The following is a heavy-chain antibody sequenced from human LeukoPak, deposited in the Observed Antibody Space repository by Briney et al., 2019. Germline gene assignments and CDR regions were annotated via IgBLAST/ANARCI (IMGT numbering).Heavy chain of an antibody. CDR2: IYTSGST. D-gene: IGHD5-18*01. CDR1: GGSISSYY. J-gene: IGHJ4*02. V-gene: IGHV4-4*07. Sequence: SETLSLTCTVYGGSISSYYWSWIRPPAGKGLEWIGRIYTSGSTNYNPSLKSRVTISVDTSNQFSLKLSSVTAADTAVYYCARHGVDTAMSLQFDHWGQGTLVTVSS. CDR3: ARHGVDTAMSLQFDH.